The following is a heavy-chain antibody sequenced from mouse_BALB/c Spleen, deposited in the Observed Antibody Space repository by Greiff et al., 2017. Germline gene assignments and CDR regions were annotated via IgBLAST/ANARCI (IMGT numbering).Heavy chain of an antibody. CDR2: IRLKSNNYAT. Sequence: EVHLVESGGGLVQPGGSMKLSCVASGFTFSNYWMNWVRQSPEKGLEWVAEIRLKSNNYATHYAESVKGRFTISRDDSKSSVYLQMNNLRAEDTGIYYCTPILLAWFAYWGQGTLVTVSA. CDR3: TPILLAWFAY. J-gene: IGHJ3*01. D-gene: IGHD1-1*01. V-gene: IGHV6-6*02. CDR1: GFTFSNYW.